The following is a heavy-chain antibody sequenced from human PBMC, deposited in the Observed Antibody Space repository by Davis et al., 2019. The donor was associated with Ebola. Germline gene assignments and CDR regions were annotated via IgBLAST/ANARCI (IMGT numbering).Heavy chain of an antibody. J-gene: IGHJ4*02. CDR1: GASFSRYY. V-gene: IGHV4-59*08. CDR2: IYYSGST. D-gene: IGHD4-17*01. Sequence: SETLSLTCTVSGASFSRYYWSWIRQPPGKGLEWIGYIYYSGSTNYNPSLKSRVTISLDTSKNQFSLKLRSVTAADMAVYYCARHGASYGHFDYWGQGTLVTVSS. CDR3: ARHGASYGHFDY.